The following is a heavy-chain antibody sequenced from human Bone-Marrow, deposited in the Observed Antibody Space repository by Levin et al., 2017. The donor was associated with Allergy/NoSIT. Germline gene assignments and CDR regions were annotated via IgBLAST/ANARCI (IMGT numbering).Heavy chain of an antibody. Sequence: SQTLSLTCTVSGGSIRSGSYYWSWIRQPAGKGLEWIGRIYTSGSTNYNPSLKSRVTISVDTSKNQFSLKLSSVTAADTAVYYCARASAVAGTQGAEYYFDYWGQGTLVTVSS. CDR3: ARASAVAGTQGAEYYFDY. J-gene: IGHJ4*02. CDR2: IYTSGST. CDR1: GGSIRSGSYY. V-gene: IGHV4-61*02. D-gene: IGHD6-19*01.